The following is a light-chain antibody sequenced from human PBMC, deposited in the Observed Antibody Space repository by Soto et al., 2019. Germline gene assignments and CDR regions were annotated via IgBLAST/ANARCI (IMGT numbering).Light chain of an antibody. Sequence: IQMTQSPSSLSASVGDRVTITCRASQSIANYLNWYQQKPGKATKLMIYAASTLETGVPSRFSGSGSGTEFTLTISSLQPEDFATYYCQQSYSTPPITFGQGTRLEIK. J-gene: IGKJ5*01. CDR3: QQSYSTPPIT. CDR1: QSIANY. CDR2: AAS. V-gene: IGKV1-39*01.